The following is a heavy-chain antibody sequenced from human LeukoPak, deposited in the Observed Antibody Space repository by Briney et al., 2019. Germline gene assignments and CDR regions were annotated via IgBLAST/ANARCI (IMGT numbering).Heavy chain of an antibody. V-gene: IGHV3-21*01. D-gene: IGHD1-26*01. Sequence: PGGSLRLSCAASGFTFSSYSMNWVRQAPGKGLEWVSSISSSSSYIYYADSVKGRFTISRDNAKNSLYLQMNSLRAEDTAVYYCARSSGSYYPFDYWGQGTLVTVSS. CDR2: ISSSSSYI. CDR1: GFTFSSYS. CDR3: ARSSGSYYPFDY. J-gene: IGHJ4*02.